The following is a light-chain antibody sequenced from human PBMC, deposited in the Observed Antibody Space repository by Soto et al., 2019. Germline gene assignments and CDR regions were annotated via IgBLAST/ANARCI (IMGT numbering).Light chain of an antibody. Sequence: QSALTQPRSVSGSPGQSVTLSCTGTSSDGGSYNYVSWYQQHPGKAPKLMIDDVNKRPSGVPDRFSGSRSGNTASLTISGLQAEDEADYYCFSYAGSYTWVFGGGTKLTVL. CDR1: SSDGGSYNY. CDR2: DVN. CDR3: FSYAGSYTWV. V-gene: IGLV2-11*01. J-gene: IGLJ3*02.